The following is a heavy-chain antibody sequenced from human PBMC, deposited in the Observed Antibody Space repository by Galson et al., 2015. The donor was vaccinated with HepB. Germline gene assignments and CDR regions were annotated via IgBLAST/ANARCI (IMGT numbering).Heavy chain of an antibody. D-gene: IGHD5-18*01. Sequence: SLRLSCAASGFTFSSYGMHWVRQAPGKGLEWVAVISYDGSNKYYADSVKGRFTISRDNSKNTLYLQMNSLRAEDTAVYYCAKDLEYSYGYLIRLGVGMDVWGQGTTVTVSS. CDR3: AKDLEYSYGYLIRLGVGMDV. V-gene: IGHV3-30*18. CDR1: GFTFSSYG. CDR2: ISYDGSNK. J-gene: IGHJ6*02.